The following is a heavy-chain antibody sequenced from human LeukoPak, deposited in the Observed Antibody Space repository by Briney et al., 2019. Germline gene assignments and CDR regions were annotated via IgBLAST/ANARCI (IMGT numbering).Heavy chain of an antibody. CDR2: ISSSSSYI. D-gene: IGHD6-19*01. Sequence: GGSLRLSCAASGFTFSSYSMTWVRQTPGKGLEWVSSISSSSSYIYYADSVKGRFTISRDNAKNSLYLQMNSLRAEDTAVYYCARVTAVAGGDYWGQGTLVTVSS. J-gene: IGHJ4*02. CDR1: GFTFSSYS. V-gene: IGHV3-21*01. CDR3: ARVTAVAGGDY.